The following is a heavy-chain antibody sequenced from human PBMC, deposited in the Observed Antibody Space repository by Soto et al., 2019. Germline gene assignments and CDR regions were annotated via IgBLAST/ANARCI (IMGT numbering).Heavy chain of an antibody. CDR1: GGTFSSYA. Sequence: ASVKVSCKASGGTFSSYAISWVRQAPGQGLEWMGGIIPIFGNTNYAQKLQGRVTMTTDTSTSTAYMELRSLRSDDTAVYYCARDFCSRSSCYLDYWAQGTLVTVSS. V-gene: IGHV1-18*01. D-gene: IGHD2-2*01. J-gene: IGHJ4*02. CDR3: ARDFCSRSSCYLDY. CDR2: IIPIFGNT.